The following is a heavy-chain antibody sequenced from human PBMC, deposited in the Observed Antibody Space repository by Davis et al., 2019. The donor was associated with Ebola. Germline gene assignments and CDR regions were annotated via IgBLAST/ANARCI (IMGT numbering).Heavy chain of an antibody. Sequence: GESLKISCIASGFSFRYYTMSWVRQTPAKGLEWVAKMKEDGSDISYVDSVKGRFTVSRDNSKNTVYLEMNGLRPEDTALYYCARSTWMGATPLDYWGQGTLLTVSS. CDR2: MKEDGSDI. CDR3: ARSTWMGATPLDY. D-gene: IGHD1-26*01. CDR1: GFSFRYYT. V-gene: IGHV3-7*01. J-gene: IGHJ4*02.